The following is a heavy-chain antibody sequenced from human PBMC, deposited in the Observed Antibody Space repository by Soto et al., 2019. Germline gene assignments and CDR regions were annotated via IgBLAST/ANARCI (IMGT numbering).Heavy chain of an antibody. CDR3: ASRDPGTSVDY. Sequence: QVQLQEAGPGLVKPSGPLSLTCAVSGGSFTSNNWWTWVRQPPCQGLEWIGEIYRTGSTNYNPSLKSRVTISLDKSANQFSLKVTSLTAADTAVYYCASRDPGTSVDYWGQGTLVTVSS. J-gene: IGHJ4*02. V-gene: IGHV4-4*02. CDR2: IYRTGST. D-gene: IGHD1-7*01. CDR1: GGSFTSNNW.